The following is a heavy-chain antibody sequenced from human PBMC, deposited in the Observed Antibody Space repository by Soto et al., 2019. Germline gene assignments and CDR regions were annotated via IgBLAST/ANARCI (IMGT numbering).Heavy chain of an antibody. J-gene: IGHJ6*02. D-gene: IGHD3-3*01. V-gene: IGHV3-30-3*01. CDR2: ISYDGSNK. Sequence: GGSLRLSCAASGFTFSSYAMHWVRQVPGKGLEWVAVISYDGSNKYYADSVKGRFTISRDNSKNTLYLQMNSLRAEDTAVYYCAREVDYDFWSGMGPLLNYYYGMDVWGQGTTVTVSS. CDR1: GFTFSSYA. CDR3: AREVDYDFWSGMGPLLNYYYGMDV.